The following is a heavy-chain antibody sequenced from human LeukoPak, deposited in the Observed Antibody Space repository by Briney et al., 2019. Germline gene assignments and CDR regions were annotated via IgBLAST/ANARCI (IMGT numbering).Heavy chain of an antibody. D-gene: IGHD2-15*01. CDR2: IIPIFGTA. Sequence: GASVKVSCTASGGTFSSYAISWVRQAPGQGLEWMGGIIPIFGTANYAQKFQGRVTITADESTSTAYMVLSSLRSEDTAVYYCAREIGRPKGYWGQGTLVTVSS. CDR3: AREIGRPKGY. CDR1: GGTFSSYA. J-gene: IGHJ4*02. V-gene: IGHV1-69*01.